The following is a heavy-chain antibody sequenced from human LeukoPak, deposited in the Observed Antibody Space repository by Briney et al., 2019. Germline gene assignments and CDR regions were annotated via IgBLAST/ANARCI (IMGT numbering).Heavy chain of an antibody. CDR1: GFTFSSYA. Sequence: GGSLRLSCAASGFTFSSYAMHWVRQAPGKGLEWVAVISYDGSNKYYADSVKGRFTISRDNSKNTLYLKMNSLRAEDTAVYYCARVPITMIVGSFDYWGQGTLVTVSS. CDR3: ARVPITMIVGSFDY. CDR2: ISYDGSNK. J-gene: IGHJ4*02. V-gene: IGHV3-30*04. D-gene: IGHD3-22*01.